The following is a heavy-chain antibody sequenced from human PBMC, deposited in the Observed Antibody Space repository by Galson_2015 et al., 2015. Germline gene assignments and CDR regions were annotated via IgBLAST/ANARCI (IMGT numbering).Heavy chain of an antibody. V-gene: IGHV3-30*18. D-gene: IGHD3-3*01. CDR1: GFTFSSYG. Sequence: SLRLSCAASGFTFSSYGMHWVRQAPGKGLEWVAVISYDGSNKYYADSVKGRFTISRDNSKNTLYLQMNSLRAEDTAVYYCAKDIGLRFLEVPGVSGELIDYWGQGTLVTVSS. J-gene: IGHJ4*02. CDR2: ISYDGSNK. CDR3: AKDIGLRFLEVPGVSGELIDY.